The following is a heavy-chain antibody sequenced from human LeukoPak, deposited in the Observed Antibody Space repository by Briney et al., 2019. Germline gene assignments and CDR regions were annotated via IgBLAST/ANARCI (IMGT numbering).Heavy chain of an antibody. CDR1: GFTFSNYT. D-gene: IGHD2-21*02. J-gene: IGHJ3*02. Sequence: GGSLRLSCEAPGFTFSNYTINWVRQPPGKRPEWVSAISRTSSYIYYADSVKGRFVISRDNAKNSLYLQMNSLRVDDTAVYYCATTQDVTLIRGRSFDMWGQGTLVTVSS. CDR2: ISRTSSYI. CDR3: ATTQDVTLIRGRSFDM. V-gene: IGHV3-21*06.